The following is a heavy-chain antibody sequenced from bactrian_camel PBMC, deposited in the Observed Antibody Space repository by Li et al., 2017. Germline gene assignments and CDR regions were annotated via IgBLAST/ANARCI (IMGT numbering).Heavy chain of an antibody. D-gene: IGHD6*01. CDR2: IRSGGGTT. V-gene: IGHV3S40*01. CDR3: VRDGGSSYFGY. CDR1: GFTFWAAST. Sequence: VQLVESGGGLVQPGGSLRLSCVGSGFTFWAASTMAWVRQAPGKGLEWVSTIRSGGGTTVYADSVKGRFTISRDNAKNMVYLLMNSLKSEDTAVYHCVRDGGSSYFGYWGQGTQVTVS. J-gene: IGHJ6*01.